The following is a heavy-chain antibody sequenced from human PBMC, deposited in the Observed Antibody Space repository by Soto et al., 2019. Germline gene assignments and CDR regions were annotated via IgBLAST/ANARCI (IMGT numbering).Heavy chain of an antibody. D-gene: IGHD5-18*01. CDR2: LNPDTGNT. Sequence: QVQLVQSGAELKKPGASVNISCTASGFTFSDNLINWVRQVPGQGLEWMGWLNPDTGNTRYSETFAGRVTISRPPSASIAYLELSGLENEDTALYFCARDIQSVGPRANDAFDVWGQGTMITVSS. J-gene: IGHJ3*01. CDR1: GFTFSDNL. CDR3: ARDIQSVGPRANDAFDV. V-gene: IGHV1-3*01.